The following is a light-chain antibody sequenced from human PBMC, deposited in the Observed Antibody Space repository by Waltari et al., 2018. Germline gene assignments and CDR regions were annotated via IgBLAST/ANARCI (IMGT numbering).Light chain of an antibody. Sequence: EIVLTQSPGTLSLSPGERATLSCRASQSVSRSLASYQQKPGQAPSLLIYGASSRATAVPDRFSGSGSGTDFSLTISRLEPEDFAVYYCQHYVRLPVTFGQGTKVEIK. J-gene: IGKJ1*01. CDR3: QHYVRLPVT. V-gene: IGKV3-20*01. CDR1: QSVSRS. CDR2: GAS.